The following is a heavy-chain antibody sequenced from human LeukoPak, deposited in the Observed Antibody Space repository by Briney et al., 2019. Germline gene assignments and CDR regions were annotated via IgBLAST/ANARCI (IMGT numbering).Heavy chain of an antibody. CDR2: INHYGST. V-gene: IGHV4-34*01. Sequence: SETLSLTCAVYGGSFSGYYWSWIRQPPGKGLEWIGEINHYGSTNYNPSLKSRVTISVDTSKNQFSLKLSSVTAADTAVYYCAREYNDYYDSSGYYRQGAAFDIWGQGTMVTVSS. J-gene: IGHJ3*02. CDR3: AREYNDYYDSSGYYRQGAAFDI. CDR1: GGSFSGYY. D-gene: IGHD3-22*01.